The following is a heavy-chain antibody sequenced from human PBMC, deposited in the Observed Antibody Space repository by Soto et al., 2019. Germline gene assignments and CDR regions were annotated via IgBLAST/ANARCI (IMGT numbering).Heavy chain of an antibody. D-gene: IGHD1-26*01. J-gene: IGHJ4*02. Sequence: GGSLRLSCAASGFTFDDYAMHWVRQAPGKGLEWVSGISWNSGSIGYADSVKGRFTISRDNAKNSLYLQMNSLRAEDTALYYCAKDNRWELLRGPLDYWGQGTLVTVSS. V-gene: IGHV3-9*01. CDR2: ISWNSGSI. CDR1: GFTFDDYA. CDR3: AKDNRWELLRGPLDY.